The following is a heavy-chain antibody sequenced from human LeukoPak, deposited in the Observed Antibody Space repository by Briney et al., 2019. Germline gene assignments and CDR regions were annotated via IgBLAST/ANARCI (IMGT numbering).Heavy chain of an antibody. CDR1: GFTFSNYG. CDR2: ISYDGSNK. CDR3: ARERSGYYYDSSGYLSY. Sequence: PGGSLRLSCAASGFTFSNYGVHWVRQAPGKGLEWVAVISYDGSNKYYADSVKGRFTISRDNSKNTLYLQMNSLRSEDTAVYYCARERSGYYYDSSGYLSYWGQGTLVTVSS. D-gene: IGHD3-22*01. J-gene: IGHJ4*02. V-gene: IGHV3-30*03.